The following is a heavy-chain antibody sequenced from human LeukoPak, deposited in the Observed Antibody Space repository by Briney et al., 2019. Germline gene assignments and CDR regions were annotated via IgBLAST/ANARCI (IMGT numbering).Heavy chain of an antibody. D-gene: IGHD6-13*01. V-gene: IGHV4-34*01. J-gene: IGHJ5*02. CDR1: GGSLSGYY. CDR2: INHSGST. CDR3: ARDSSSSNWFDP. Sequence: SETLSLTCAVYGGSLSGYYWSWVRQPPGKGLEWVGEINHSGSTNYNPSLKRRVHLSLDTSQDHAALTLSSVTAADTAVYYWARDSSSSNWFDPWGQGTLVTVSS.